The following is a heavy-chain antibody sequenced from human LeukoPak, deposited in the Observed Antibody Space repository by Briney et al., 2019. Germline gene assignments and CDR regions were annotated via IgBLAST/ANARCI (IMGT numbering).Heavy chain of an antibody. D-gene: IGHD3-22*01. Sequence: SETLSLTCTVSGGSINTFYWSWIRQPPGKGLEWVGYIYSRGSTNYDPSLKSRVTISVDTSKNQFSLKLTSVTAADAAVYYCAGGRYYDSSGYYLDYWGQGTLVTVSS. CDR2: IYSRGST. J-gene: IGHJ4*02. CDR3: AGGRYYDSSGYYLDY. CDR1: GGSINTFY. V-gene: IGHV4-59*01.